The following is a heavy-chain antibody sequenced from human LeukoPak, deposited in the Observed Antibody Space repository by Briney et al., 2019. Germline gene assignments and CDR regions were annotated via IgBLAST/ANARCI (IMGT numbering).Heavy chain of an antibody. J-gene: IGHJ6*02. CDR1: GGTFSSYA. V-gene: IGHV1-69*04. Sequence: SVKVSCKASGGTFSSYAVSWVRQAPGQGLEWMRRIIPILGIANYAQKFQGRVTITADKSTSTAYMELSSLRSEDTAVYYCARGRAAPNYYYGMDVWGQGTTVTVSS. D-gene: IGHD6-6*01. CDR2: IIPILGIA. CDR3: ARGRAAPNYYYGMDV.